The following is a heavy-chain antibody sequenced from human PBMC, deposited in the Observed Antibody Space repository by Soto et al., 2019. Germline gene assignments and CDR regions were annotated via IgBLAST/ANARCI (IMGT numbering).Heavy chain of an antibody. CDR3: ASFGSDYGDYEDYDAFDI. Sequence: QVQLVQSGAEVKKPGSSVKVSCKASGGTFSSYTISWVRQAPGQGLEWMGRIIPILGTANYAQKFQGRVTITADKYTSTAYMELSSLRSEDTAVYYCASFGSDYGDYEDYDAFDIWGQGTMVTVSS. CDR2: IIPILGTA. CDR1: GGTFSSYT. J-gene: IGHJ3*02. V-gene: IGHV1-69*08. D-gene: IGHD4-17*01.